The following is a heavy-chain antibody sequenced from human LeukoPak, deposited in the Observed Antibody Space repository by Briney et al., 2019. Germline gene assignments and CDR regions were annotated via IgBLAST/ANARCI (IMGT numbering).Heavy chain of an antibody. CDR1: GFTVSTNY. CDR2: IYRDDTT. J-gene: IGHJ4*02. V-gene: IGHV3-53*01. D-gene: IGHD3-22*01. CDR3: ATAAYDSGSYIVNHDY. Sequence: QPGGSLRLSCAASGFTVSTNYMSWVRQAPGKGLEWVSVIYRDDTTYYADSVKGRFTISRDNSKNTLYLQMSSLRAEDTAVHYCATAAYDSGSYIVNHDYWGQGTLVTVSS.